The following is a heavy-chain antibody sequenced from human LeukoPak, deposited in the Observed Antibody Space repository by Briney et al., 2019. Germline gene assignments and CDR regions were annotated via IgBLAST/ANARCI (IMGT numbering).Heavy chain of an antibody. V-gene: IGHV3-30-3*01. J-gene: IGHJ6*02. D-gene: IGHD3-10*01. CDR1: GFTFSSYA. CDR2: ISYDGSNK. CDR3: ARDSGLLWFGELLSFPSYYGMDV. Sequence: PGGSLRLSCAASGFTFSSYAMHWVRQAPGKGLEWVAVISYDGSNKYYADSVKGRFTISRDNSKNTLYLQMNSLRAEDTAVYYCARDSGLLWFGELLSFPSYYGMDVWGQGTTVTVSS.